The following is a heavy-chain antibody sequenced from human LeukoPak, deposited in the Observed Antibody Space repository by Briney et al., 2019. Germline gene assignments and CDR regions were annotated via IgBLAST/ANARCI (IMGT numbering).Heavy chain of an antibody. V-gene: IGHV4-59*01. Sequence: SETLSLTCTVSDGSINSYYWNWIRQPPGKELDGIGYIYYSGGTNYNPAIKSRVTIAVDTSKNQFSLKLSSVTAADTAVYYCARRAAAVGTYYMDVWGKGTTVTASS. CDR2: IYYSGGT. J-gene: IGHJ6*03. CDR3: ARRAAAVGTYYMDV. D-gene: IGHD6-13*01. CDR1: DGSINSYY.